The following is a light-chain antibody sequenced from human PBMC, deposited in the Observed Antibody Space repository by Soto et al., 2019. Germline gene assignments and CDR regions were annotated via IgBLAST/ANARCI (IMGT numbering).Light chain of an antibody. J-gene: IGLJ2*01. CDR1: KLGDKY. Sequence: SYELTQPPSVSVSPGQTASISCSGDKLGDKYACWYHQKPGQSPVLVIYQDSKRPSGIPERFSGSNSGNTATLTISGTQAMDEADYYCQAWDSSTVLFGGGTKLTVL. CDR2: QDS. CDR3: QAWDSSTVL. V-gene: IGLV3-1*01.